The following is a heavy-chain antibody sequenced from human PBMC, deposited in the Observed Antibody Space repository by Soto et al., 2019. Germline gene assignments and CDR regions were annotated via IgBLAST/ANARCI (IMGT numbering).Heavy chain of an antibody. J-gene: IGHJ6*02. CDR3: ARDQAGTSDYYYYAVDV. D-gene: IGHD2-2*01. V-gene: IGHV3-11*06. CDR2: ISDTSDYT. CDR1: GFTFSNYY. Sequence: QVQLVESGGGLVKPGGSLRLSCAASGFTFSNYYTSWIRQAPGKGLECISYISDTSDYTNYADSVKGRFTISRDNAKKSLYLQMNSLRVEDTAVYYCARDQAGTSDYYYYAVDVWGQGTSVTVSS.